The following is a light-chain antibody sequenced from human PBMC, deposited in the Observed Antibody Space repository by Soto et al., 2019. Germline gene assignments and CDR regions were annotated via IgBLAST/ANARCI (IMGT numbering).Light chain of an antibody. CDR1: QSVSSN. J-gene: IGKJ1*01. Sequence: EIVVTQSPATLSVSPGERATLSCRASQSVSSNLAWYQQKPGQAPRLLIYGASTRATGIPARFSGSGSGTEFTLTISSLQSEDFAVYYCQQYNNWWTFGQGTK. V-gene: IGKV3-15*01. CDR3: QQYNNWWT. CDR2: GAS.